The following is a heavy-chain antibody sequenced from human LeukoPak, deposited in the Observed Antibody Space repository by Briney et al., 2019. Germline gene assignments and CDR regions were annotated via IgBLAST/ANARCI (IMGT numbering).Heavy chain of an antibody. V-gene: IGHV3-9*01. CDR2: ISWNSGSI. J-gene: IGHJ4*02. CDR3: AKDISGEAAAGTLIDY. CDR1: GFTFDDYA. Sequence: PGGSLRLSCAASGFTFDDYAMHWVRQAPGKGLEWVSGISWNSGSIGYADSVKGRFTISRDNAKNSLYLQMNSLRAEDTALYYCAKDISGEAAAGTLIDYWGQGTLVTVSS. D-gene: IGHD6-13*01.